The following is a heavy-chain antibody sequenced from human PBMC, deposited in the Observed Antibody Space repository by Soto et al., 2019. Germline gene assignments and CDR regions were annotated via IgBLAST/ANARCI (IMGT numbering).Heavy chain of an antibody. CDR1: GFSLSTSGVG. CDR3: AHVYGGYDNFDY. V-gene: IGHV2-5*02. Sequence: QITLKESGPTLVKPTQTLTLTCTFSGFSLSTSGVGVGWIRQPPGKALEWLALIYWDDDKRYSPSLKSRLTITKDTSKHQVVLTMTNMDPVDTATYYFAHVYGGYDNFDYWGQGTLVTVSS. D-gene: IGHD5-12*01. CDR2: IYWDDDK. J-gene: IGHJ4*02.